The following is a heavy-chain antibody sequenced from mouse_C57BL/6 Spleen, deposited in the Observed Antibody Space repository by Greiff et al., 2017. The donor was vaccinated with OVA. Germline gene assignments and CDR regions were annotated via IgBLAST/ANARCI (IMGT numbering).Heavy chain of an antibody. CDR3: ARHERGYDYDEGEYAMDY. J-gene: IGHJ4*01. V-gene: IGHV1-62-2*01. CDR1: GYTFTEYT. Sequence: VQLQQSGAELVKPGASVKLSCKASGYTFTEYTIHWVKQRSGQGLEWIGWFYPGSGSIKYNEKFKDKATLTADKSSSTVYMELSRLTSEDSAVYFCARHERGYDYDEGEYAMDYWGQGTSVTVSS. CDR2: FYPGSGSI. D-gene: IGHD2-4*01.